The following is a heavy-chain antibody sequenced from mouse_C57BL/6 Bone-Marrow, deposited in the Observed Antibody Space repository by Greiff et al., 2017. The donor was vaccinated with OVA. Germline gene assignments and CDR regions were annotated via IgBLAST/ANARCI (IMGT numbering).Heavy chain of an antibody. D-gene: IGHD1-1*01. CDR3: APSTVVASMDY. CDR2: ISYDGSN. CDR1: GYSITSGYY. J-gene: IGHJ4*01. V-gene: IGHV3-6*01. Sequence: EVQLVESGPGLVKPSQSLSLTCSVTGYSITSGYYWNWIRQFPGNKLEWMGYISYDGSNNYNPSLKNRISITRDTSKNQFFLKLNSVTTEDTATYYCAPSTVVASMDYWGQGTSVTVSS.